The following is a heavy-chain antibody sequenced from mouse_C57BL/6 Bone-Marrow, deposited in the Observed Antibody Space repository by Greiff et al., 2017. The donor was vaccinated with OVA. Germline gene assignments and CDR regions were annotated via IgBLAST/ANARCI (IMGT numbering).Heavy chain of an antibody. CDR3: AIYYYGRTRGAMDY. CDR1: GYSITSGYY. J-gene: IGHJ4*01. Sequence: EVKLQESGPGLVKPSQSLSLTCSVTGYSITSGYYWNWIRQFPGNKLEWMGYISYDGSNNYNPSLKNRISITRDTSKNQFFLKLNSVTTEDTATYYCAIYYYGRTRGAMDYWGQGTSVTVSS. CDR2: ISYDGSN. V-gene: IGHV3-6*01. D-gene: IGHD1-1*01.